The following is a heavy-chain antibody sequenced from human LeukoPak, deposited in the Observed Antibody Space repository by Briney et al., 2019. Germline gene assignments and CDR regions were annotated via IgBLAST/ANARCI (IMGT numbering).Heavy chain of an antibody. D-gene: IGHD3-10*01. CDR2: IIPIFGTA. CDR1: GGTFSSYA. CDR3: ARWSVPYGSGSYYHTSGRSDYYYMDV. V-gene: IGHV1-69*06. Sequence: GASVKVSCKASGGTFSSYAISWVRQAPGQGLEWMGGIIPIFGTANYAQKFQGRVTITADKSTSTAYMELSSLRSEDTAVYYCARWSVPYGSGSYYHTSGRSDYYYMDVWGKGTTVTVSS. J-gene: IGHJ6*03.